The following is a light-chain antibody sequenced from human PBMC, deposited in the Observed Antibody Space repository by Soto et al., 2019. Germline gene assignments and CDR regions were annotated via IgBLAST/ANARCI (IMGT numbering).Light chain of an antibody. CDR3: FSYTSRGTYV. CDR1: SSDVGGYNY. J-gene: IGLJ1*01. CDR2: EVS. V-gene: IGLV2-14*01. Sequence: QSALTQPASVSGSPGQSITISCTGTSSDVGGYNYVSWYQQHPGKAPKLMIYEVSNRPSGVSNRFSGSKSGNTASLTISGLQAEDETDYDCFSYTSRGTYVFGTGTKLTVL.